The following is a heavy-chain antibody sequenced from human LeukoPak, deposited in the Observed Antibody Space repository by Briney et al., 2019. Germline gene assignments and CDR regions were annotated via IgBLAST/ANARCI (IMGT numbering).Heavy chain of an antibody. CDR2: IYYSGST. V-gene: IGHV4-59*01. J-gene: IGHJ2*01. Sequence: SETLSLTCTVSGGSISSYYWSWIRQPQGKGLEWIGYIYYSGSTNYNPSLKSRVTISVDTSKNQFSLKLSSVTAADTAVYYCARVPLNYYGSGSYYDWHFDLWGRGTLVTVSS. D-gene: IGHD3-10*01. CDR3: ARVPLNYYGSGSYYDWHFDL. CDR1: GGSISSYY.